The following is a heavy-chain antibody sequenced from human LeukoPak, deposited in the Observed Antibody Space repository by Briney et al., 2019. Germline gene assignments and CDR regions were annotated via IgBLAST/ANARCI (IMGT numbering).Heavy chain of an antibody. CDR3: ARAPIGRAYAFDI. V-gene: IGHV3-23*01. CDR2: ISGSGGST. J-gene: IGHJ3*02. Sequence: GGSLRLSCAASGFTFSSYAMSWVRQGPGKGLEWVSAISGSGGSTYYADSVKGRFTISRDNSKNSLYLQMNSLRAEDTAMYYCARAPIGRAYAFDIWGQGTMVTVSS. CDR1: GFTFSSYA. D-gene: IGHD1-26*01.